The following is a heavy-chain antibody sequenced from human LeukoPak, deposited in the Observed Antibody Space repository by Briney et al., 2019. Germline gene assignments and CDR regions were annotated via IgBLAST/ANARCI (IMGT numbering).Heavy chain of an antibody. D-gene: IGHD1-26*01. J-gene: IGHJ3*02. V-gene: IGHV1-18*01. CDR2: ISAYNGNT. Sequence: GASVKVSCKASGYTFTSYGISWVRQAPGQGLEWMGWISAYNGNTNYAQKLQGRVTMTTDTSTSTAYMELRSLRSDDTAVYYCARDSGSYGVYAFDIWGQGTMVTVSS. CDR1: GYTFTSYG. CDR3: ARDSGSYGVYAFDI.